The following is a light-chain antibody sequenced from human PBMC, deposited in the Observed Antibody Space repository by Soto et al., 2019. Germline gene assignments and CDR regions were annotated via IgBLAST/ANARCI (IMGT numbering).Light chain of an antibody. V-gene: IGKV1-39*01. CDR2: AAS. CDR1: QGIRNN. J-gene: IGKJ1*01. CDR3: QQSYSSPWT. Sequence: IQVTKSPSFLSASVRGIVIITCRASQGIRNNLNWYQQKPGKAPRLLIHAASSLQSGVPSRFSGSGSGTDFTLTISSLQPADFATYYCQQSYSSPWTVGQGSKVDIK.